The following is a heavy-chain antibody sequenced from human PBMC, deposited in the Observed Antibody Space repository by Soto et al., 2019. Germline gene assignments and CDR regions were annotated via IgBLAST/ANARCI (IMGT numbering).Heavy chain of an antibody. V-gene: IGHV3-23*01. Sequence: LRLSWAASGFTIINYVMSWVRQAPGKGLEWVSGVEAGAGGAGTYVADSMKGRVTISRDNSKNTLYLQMNSLRAEDTAVYYCAKGPEQLVHGVFDCWGQGTLVTVSS. J-gene: IGHJ4*02. CDR2: VEAGAGGAGT. D-gene: IGHD6-6*01. CDR3: AKGPEQLVHGVFDC. CDR1: GFTIINYV.